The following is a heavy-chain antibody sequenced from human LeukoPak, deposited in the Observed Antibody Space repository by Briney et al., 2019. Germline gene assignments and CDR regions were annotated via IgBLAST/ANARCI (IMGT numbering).Heavy chain of an antibody. CDR3: ARRKHSSGWSPNEYYFDY. Sequence: GGSLRLSCAASGFTFSDYYTSWIRQAPGKGLEWVSYIDISGTTIYYTHSVKGRFTISRDNAKNSLYLQMNSLRAEDTAFYYCARRKHSSGWSPNEYYFDYWGQGTLVTVSS. V-gene: IGHV3-11*01. CDR1: GFTFSDYY. D-gene: IGHD6-13*01. J-gene: IGHJ4*02. CDR2: IDISGTTI.